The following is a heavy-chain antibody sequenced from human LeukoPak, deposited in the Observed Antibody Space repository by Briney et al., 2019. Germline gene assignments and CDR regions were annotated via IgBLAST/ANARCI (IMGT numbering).Heavy chain of an antibody. Sequence: ASVKVSCKASGYTFTSYVMSCVRQAPGQGLEWMGWTSAYNGNTNYAQILQGRVTMTTDTSTSTAYMELRSLRSDDTAVYYCARESYGGTTGYWGQGTLVTVSS. J-gene: IGHJ4*02. CDR1: GYTFTSYV. V-gene: IGHV1-18*01. CDR3: ARESYGGTTGY. D-gene: IGHD4-23*01. CDR2: TSAYNGNT.